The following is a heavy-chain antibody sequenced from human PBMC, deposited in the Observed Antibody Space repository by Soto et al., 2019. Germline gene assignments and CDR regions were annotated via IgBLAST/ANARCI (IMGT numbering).Heavy chain of an antibody. Sequence: SVKVSCKASGYTFSDYAIDWLRQAPGHRLEWMGWINAGIGNTKYSQKFQGRVTITRDTSARTAYMELRSLRSEDTAVYYCATGWISPDLGYWGQGTLVTVSS. CDR1: GYTFSDYA. D-gene: IGHD5-12*01. J-gene: IGHJ4*02. CDR3: ATGWISPDLGY. V-gene: IGHV1-3*01. CDR2: INAGIGNT.